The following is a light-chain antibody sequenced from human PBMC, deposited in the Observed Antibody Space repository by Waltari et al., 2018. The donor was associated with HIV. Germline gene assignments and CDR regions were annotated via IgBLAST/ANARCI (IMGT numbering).Light chain of an antibody. J-gene: IGLJ2*01. CDR3: STWDDSLKDVL. CDR1: SSNVGRND. V-gene: IGLV1-47*01. Sequence: QSALTQPPSASGTPGQRVTISCSGSSSNVGRNDVDWYQKFPGSAPQLVIYRDNQRPPGVSDRFSGSKSGTAASLAISGLRSEDEADFYCSTWDDSLKDVLFGGGTKLTVL. CDR2: RDN.